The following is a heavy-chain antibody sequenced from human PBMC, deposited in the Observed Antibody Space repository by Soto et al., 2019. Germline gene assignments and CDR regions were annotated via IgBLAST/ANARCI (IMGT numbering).Heavy chain of an antibody. CDR2: IYYSGST. CDR1: GGSISSSSYY. D-gene: IGHD3-3*01. CDR3: ARLDFWSGSHVVDY. J-gene: IGHJ4*02. Sequence: SETLSLTCTVSGGSISSSSYYWGWFRQPPGKGLEWIGSIYYSGSTYYNPSLKSRVTISVDTSKNQFSLKLSSVTAADTAVYYCARLDFWSGSHVVDYWGQGTLVTVSS. V-gene: IGHV4-39*01.